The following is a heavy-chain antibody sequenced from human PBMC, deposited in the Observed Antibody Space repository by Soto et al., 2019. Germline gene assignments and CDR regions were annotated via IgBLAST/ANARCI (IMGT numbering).Heavy chain of an antibody. CDR3: ARLATRYYFDY. CDR1: GGSISSGGYS. V-gene: IGHV4-30-2*01. D-gene: IGHD1-1*01. Sequence: SETLSLTCAVSGGSISSGGYSWSWIRQPPGKGLEWIGYIYHSGSTYYNPSLKSRVTISVDRSKNQFSLKLTSVTAADTAVYYCARLATRYYFDYWGQGTLVTVSS. CDR2: IYHSGST. J-gene: IGHJ4*02.